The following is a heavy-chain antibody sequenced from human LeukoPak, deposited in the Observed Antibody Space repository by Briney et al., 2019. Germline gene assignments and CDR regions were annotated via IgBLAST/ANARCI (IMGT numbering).Heavy chain of an antibody. V-gene: IGHV1-46*01. D-gene: IGHD2-8*01. J-gene: IGHJ4*02. CDR2: INPSGGST. CDR3: AREESMGYYFDY. Sequence: ASVKVSCKASGYTFTGYYMHWVRQAPGQGLEWMGIINPSGGSTSYAQKFQGRVTMTRDTSTSTVYMELSSLRSEDTAVYCCAREESMGYYFDYWGQGTLVTVSS. CDR1: GYTFTGYY.